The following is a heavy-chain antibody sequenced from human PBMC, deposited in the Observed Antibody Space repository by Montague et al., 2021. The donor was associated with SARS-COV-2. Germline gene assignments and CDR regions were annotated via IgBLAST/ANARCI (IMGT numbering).Heavy chain of an antibody. CDR2: IYYSGST. V-gene: IGHV4-31*02. Sequence: IYYSGSTYYNPSLKGRFSISVDTSTNQFSLKVKSLTAADTAKYFCARRLFYSSHRKCYFDRWGLGTLVTVSS. D-gene: IGHD2-21*01. J-gene: IGHJ4*02. CDR3: ARRLFYSSHRKCYFDR.